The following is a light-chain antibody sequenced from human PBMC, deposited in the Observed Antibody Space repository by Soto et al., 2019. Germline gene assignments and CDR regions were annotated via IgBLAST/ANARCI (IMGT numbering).Light chain of an antibody. Sequence: EIVLTQSPGTLSLSPGDRATLSCRASQSVSSNFLAWYQQTPGRAPRLLIYGASSRATGIPDRFSGSVSGTDFILTVSRLEPEDFAVYYCQQYGSSPITFGQGTRLEIK. V-gene: IGKV3-20*01. CDR3: QQYGSSPIT. J-gene: IGKJ5*01. CDR2: GAS. CDR1: QSVSSNF.